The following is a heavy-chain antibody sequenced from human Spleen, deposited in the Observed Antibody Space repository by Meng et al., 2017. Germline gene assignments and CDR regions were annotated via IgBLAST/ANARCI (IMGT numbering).Heavy chain of an antibody. CDR2: ISGGGENT. D-gene: IGHD1-26*01. V-gene: IGHV3-23*01. Sequence: EVHLSESGGGPEQPGGSLRLSCAASGFTFSSSGMTWVRQAPGKGPEWVSTISGGGENTHYADSVKGRFTISRDNSKNTLYLQMNSLRAEDTAVYYCARADRGATYFEYWGQGTLVTVSS. CDR3: ARADRGATYFEY. J-gene: IGHJ4*02. CDR1: GFTFSSSG.